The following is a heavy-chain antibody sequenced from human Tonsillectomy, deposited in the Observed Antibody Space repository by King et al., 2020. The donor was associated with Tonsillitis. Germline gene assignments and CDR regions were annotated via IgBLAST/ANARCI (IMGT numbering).Heavy chain of an antibody. V-gene: IGHV3-30-3*01. Sequence: VQLVESGGGVVQPGRSLRLSCAASGFTFSSYAMHWVRQAPGKGLEWVAVISYDGSNKYYADSVKGRFTISRDNSKNTLYLQMNSLRAEDTAVYYCASPGLSIAAAAYWGQGTLVTVSS. CDR3: ASPGLSIAAAAY. CDR2: ISYDGSNK. J-gene: IGHJ4*02. CDR1: GFTFSSYA. D-gene: IGHD6-13*01.